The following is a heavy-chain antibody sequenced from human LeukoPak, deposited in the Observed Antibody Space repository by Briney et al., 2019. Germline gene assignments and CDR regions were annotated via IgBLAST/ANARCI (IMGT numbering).Heavy chain of an antibody. J-gene: IGHJ5*02. D-gene: IGHD4-17*01. CDR2: INPSDSDT. CDR3: ARLRTTRGPVTVTPSYPDSPNWFDP. CDR1: GYTFTGYW. Sequence: GESLMISCKGSGYTFTGYWIGWVRQMPGKGLEWMGIINPSDSDTTYSPSFQGQVTISADRSISTAYLQWSSLKASDTAIYYCARLRTTRGPVTVTPSYPDSPNWFDPWGQGTLVTVSS. V-gene: IGHV5-51*01.